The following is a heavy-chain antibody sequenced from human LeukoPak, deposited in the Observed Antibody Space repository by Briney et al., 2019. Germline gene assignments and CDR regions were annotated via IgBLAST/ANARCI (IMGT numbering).Heavy chain of an antibody. V-gene: IGHV3-23*01. D-gene: IGHD3-10*01. CDR2: ISGTGDYT. Sequence: GGSLRLSCAASGFTFTSYALSWVRQAPGKGLEWVSGISGTGDYTSYADSVKGRFAISRDNSKNTLYLQMNSLRAEDTAVYYCAKANVYGSGSYYKRPPGYWGQGTLVTVSS. J-gene: IGHJ4*02. CDR1: GFTFTSYA. CDR3: AKANVYGSGSYYKRPPGY.